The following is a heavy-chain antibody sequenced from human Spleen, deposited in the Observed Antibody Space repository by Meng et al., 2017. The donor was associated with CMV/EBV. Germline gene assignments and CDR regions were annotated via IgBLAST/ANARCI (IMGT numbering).Heavy chain of an antibody. V-gene: IGHV4-30-4*08. J-gene: IGHJ3*02. CDR1: GGSCSSGDCY. D-gene: IGHD1-7*01. CDR2: IYYSGST. Sequence: VLLEWAGPHLVNPYPPRSRTWTFSGGSCSSGDCYWSWIRQPPGKGLEWIGYIYYSGSTYYNPSLKSRVTISVDTSKNQFSLKLSSVTAADTAVYYCALGGAGTTRHDAFDIWGQGTMVTVSS. CDR3: ALGGAGTTRHDAFDI.